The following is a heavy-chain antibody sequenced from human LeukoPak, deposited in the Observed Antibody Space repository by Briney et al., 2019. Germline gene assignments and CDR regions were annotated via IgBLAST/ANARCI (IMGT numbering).Heavy chain of an antibody. J-gene: IGHJ4*02. D-gene: IGHD2-15*01. CDR1: GYTFTDYY. V-gene: IGHV1-69-2*01. CDR2: VDPEDGET. CDR3: ATGRYCSGGSCYLDY. Sequence: ASVKISCKVSGYTFTDYYMHWVQQAPGKGLEWMGLVDPEDGETIYAEKCQGRVTITADTSTDTAYMELSSLRSEDTAVYYCATGRYCSGGSCYLDYWGQGTLVTVSS.